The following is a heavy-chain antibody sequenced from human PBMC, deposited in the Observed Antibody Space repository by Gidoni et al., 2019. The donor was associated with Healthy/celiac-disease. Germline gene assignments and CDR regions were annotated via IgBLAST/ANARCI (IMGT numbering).Heavy chain of an antibody. CDR2: ISGSGCST. V-gene: IGHV3-23*01. CDR3: AKVHNYYGDLYFAY. CDR1: GFHFISYA. Sequence: EVQLMESGGGLVQPGGSLRLSCAAYGFHFISYAMSWVRQAPGKGLEWVSAISGSGCSTYYADSVKRRFTISRDTSKNTLYLQMNSLRAEDTAVYYCAKVHNYYGDLYFAYWGQVTLVTVSS. J-gene: IGHJ4*02. D-gene: IGHD4-17*01.